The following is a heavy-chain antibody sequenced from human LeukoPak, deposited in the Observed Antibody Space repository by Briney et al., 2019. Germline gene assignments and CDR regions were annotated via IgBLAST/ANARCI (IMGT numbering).Heavy chain of an antibody. CDR2: INTANGNT. J-gene: IGHJ5*02. CDR3: ARDRGGYSSGWYWFDP. D-gene: IGHD6-19*01. Sequence: ASVKVSCKASGYTFPNYAMHWVRQAPGQRLEWMGWINTANGNTKYSQKFQGRVTITRDTSASTAYMELSSLRSEDTAVYYCARDRGGYSSGWYWFDPWGQGTLVTVS. V-gene: IGHV1-3*04. CDR1: GYTFPNYA.